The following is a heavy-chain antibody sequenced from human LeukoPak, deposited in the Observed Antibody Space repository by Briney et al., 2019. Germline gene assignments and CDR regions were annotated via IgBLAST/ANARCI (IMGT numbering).Heavy chain of an antibody. V-gene: IGHV4-39*01. J-gene: IGHJ4*02. CDR2: ISYTGTT. Sequence: KPSETLSLTCTVSSASISSSPYYWGWIRQSPGKGLEWIGSISYTGTTYYNPSLKSRVTISVDTSKNQFSLKLSSVTAADTAVYYCARVITSGYYYFDCWGQGTPVTVSS. CDR1: SASISSSPYY. D-gene: IGHD5-12*01. CDR3: ARVITSGYYYFDC.